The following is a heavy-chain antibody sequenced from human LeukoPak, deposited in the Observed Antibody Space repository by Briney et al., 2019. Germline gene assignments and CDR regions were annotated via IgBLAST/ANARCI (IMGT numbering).Heavy chain of an antibody. V-gene: IGHV3-21*01. CDR2: ISSSSSYI. J-gene: IGHJ6*02. Sequence: PGGSLRLSCAASGFTFGHYGMAWARQAPGKGLEWVSSISSSSSYIYYADSVKGRFTISRDNAKNSLYLQMNSLRAEDTAVYYCARDRDYYGMDVWGQGTTVTVSS. CDR3: ARDRDYYGMDV. CDR1: GFTFGHYG.